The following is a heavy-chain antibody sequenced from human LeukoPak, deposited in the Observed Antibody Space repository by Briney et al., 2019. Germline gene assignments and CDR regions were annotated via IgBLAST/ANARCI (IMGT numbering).Heavy chain of an antibody. CDR3: AGRGSRIDAQDY. D-gene: IGHD1-26*01. CDR1: GGSFRGYY. Sequence: PSETLSLTCAVSGGSFRGYYWSWSRQPPGKGLEWIGEINHSGSINYNPSLKSRATIPVDKSKKQSCLKLSSVTAAHTAVYYCAGRGSRIDAQDYWGQGTLVTVCS. V-gene: IGHV4-34*01. CDR2: INHSGSI. J-gene: IGHJ4*02.